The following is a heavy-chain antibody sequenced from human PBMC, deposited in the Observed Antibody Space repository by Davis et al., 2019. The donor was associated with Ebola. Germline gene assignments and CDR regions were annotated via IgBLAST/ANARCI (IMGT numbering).Heavy chain of an antibody. CDR3: AKVSQYSSSSPWYFDS. D-gene: IGHD6-13*01. CDR2: VSASGGST. Sequence: PGGSLRLSCAASGFTFSNYALNWVRQAPGKGLEWVSSVSASGGSTNYADSVKGRFTISRDNSKRTLYLEMNSLRAEDTAVYYCAKVSQYSSSSPWYFDSWGQGTLVTVSS. V-gene: IGHV3-23*01. CDR1: GFTFSNYA. J-gene: IGHJ4*02.